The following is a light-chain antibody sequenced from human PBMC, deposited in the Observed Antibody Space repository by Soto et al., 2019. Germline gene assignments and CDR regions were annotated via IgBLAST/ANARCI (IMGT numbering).Light chain of an antibody. V-gene: IGKV1-5*03. J-gene: IGKJ2*01. Sequence: DIPMTQSTSTLSASVGDRVTITCRAGQSISSWLAWYQQKPGKAPKLLIYKASTLESGVPTRFSGSGSGTECTLTISGLQPDEFATYYCQRYNTYSYTFGQGTKLEIK. CDR2: KAS. CDR3: QRYNTYSYT. CDR1: QSISSW.